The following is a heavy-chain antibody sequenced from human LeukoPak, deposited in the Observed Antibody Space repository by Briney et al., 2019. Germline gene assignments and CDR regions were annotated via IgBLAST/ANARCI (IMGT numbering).Heavy chain of an antibody. V-gene: IGHV4-4*07. CDR1: GGSISSYY. J-gene: IGHJ1*01. CDR3: ARDTEGFYYDSSGYNDWADHLQH. CDR2: IYTSGST. D-gene: IGHD3-22*01. Sequence: ASETLSLTCTVSGGSISSYYWSLIRQPAGKGLEWIGRIYTSGSTNYNPSLKSRVTMSVDTSKNQFSLKLSSVTTADTAVYYCARDTEGFYYDSSGYNDWADHLQHWGQGTLVTVSS.